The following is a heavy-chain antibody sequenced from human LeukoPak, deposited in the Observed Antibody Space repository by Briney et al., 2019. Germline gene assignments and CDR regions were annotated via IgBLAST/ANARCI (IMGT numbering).Heavy chain of an antibody. V-gene: IGHV4-59*01. J-gene: IGHJ4*02. CDR3: ARVGGWLPHFDY. D-gene: IGHD5-24*01. CDR1: GDSLSSYY. CDR2: INYSGST. Sequence: SETLSLTCTVSGDSLSSYYWSWIRQPPGKGLEWIGSINYSGSTNYNPSLKSRLTISVDTSKNQLSLKLRSVTAADTAVYYCARVGGWLPHFDYWGQGILVTVSS.